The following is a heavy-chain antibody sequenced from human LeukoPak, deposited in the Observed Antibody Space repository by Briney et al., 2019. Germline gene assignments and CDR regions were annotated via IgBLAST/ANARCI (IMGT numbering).Heavy chain of an antibody. J-gene: IGHJ4*02. CDR2: ISSSSSII. V-gene: IGHV3-48*04. CDR3: ARGFHDIIMVAAATGDY. CDR1: GFTFSSYS. D-gene: IGHD2-15*01. Sequence: GGSLRLSCVASGFTFSSYSMNWVRQAPGKGLEWVSHISSSSSIIYYADSVKGRFTISRDNAKNSMYLQMSSLRAEDTAVYYCARGFHDIIMVAAATGDYWGQGTLVTVSS.